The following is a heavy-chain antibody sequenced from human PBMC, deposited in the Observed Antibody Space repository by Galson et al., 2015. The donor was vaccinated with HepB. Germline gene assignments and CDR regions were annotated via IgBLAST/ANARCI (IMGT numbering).Heavy chain of an antibody. CDR3: AKNERGSHDY. D-gene: IGHD1-1*01. V-gene: IGHV4-61*02. CDR2: IYTSEST. CDR1: GGSINSGSNRGSYF. Sequence: TLSLTCTVSGGSINSGSNRGSYFWSWIRQPAGKGLEWIGRIYTSESTNYNPSLKSRVTMSVDTSKNQFSLELSSVTAADTAVYYCAKNERGSHDYWGQGTLVTLSS. J-gene: IGHJ4*02.